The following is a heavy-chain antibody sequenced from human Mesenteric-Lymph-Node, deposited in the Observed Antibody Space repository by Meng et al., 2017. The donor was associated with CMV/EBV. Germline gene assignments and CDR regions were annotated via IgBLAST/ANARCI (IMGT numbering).Heavy chain of an antibody. CDR3: AKSLRGSYYYYYYGMDV. J-gene: IGHJ6*02. CDR2: TSSSGTTK. V-gene: IGHV3-11*01. Sequence: GESLKISCEASGFTFNDFYMSWIRQAPGKGLEWVSYTSSSGTTKYYADSVKGRFTISRDNAKNSLYLQMNSLRAEDTALYYCAKSLRGSYYYYYYGMDVWGQGTTVTVSS. CDR1: GFTFNDFY. D-gene: IGHD3-10*01.